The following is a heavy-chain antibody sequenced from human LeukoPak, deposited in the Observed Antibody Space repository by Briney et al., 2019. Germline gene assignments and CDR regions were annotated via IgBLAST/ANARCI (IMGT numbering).Heavy chain of an antibody. CDR2: ISYEGSNK. CDR1: GFTLSSYA. CDR3: ARAKPKNMVRGLIMRRESRYYFDY. J-gene: IGHJ4*02. D-gene: IGHD3-10*01. V-gene: IGHV3-30*14. Sequence: GGSLRLSCAASGFTLSSYAMHWVRLAPGKGLEWVAVISYEGSNKYYADSVKGRFTISRDNSKSTLYIQMNSLRAEDTAVYYCARAKPKNMVRGLIMRRESRYYFDYWGQGTLVTVSS.